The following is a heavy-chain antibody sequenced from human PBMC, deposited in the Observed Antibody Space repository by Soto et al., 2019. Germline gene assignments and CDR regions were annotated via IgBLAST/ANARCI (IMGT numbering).Heavy chain of an antibody. V-gene: IGHV1-69*01. CDR2: IIPIFGTA. Sequence: QVQLVQSGAEVKKPGSSVKVSCKASGGTFSSYAISWVRQAPGQGLEWMGGIIPIFGTANYAQKFQGRVTITADESTSTAYMELSSLRSEDTAVYYCAREVYYYDSSGYGDAFDIWGQGTMVTVSS. J-gene: IGHJ3*02. CDR1: GGTFSSYA. CDR3: AREVYYYDSSGYGDAFDI. D-gene: IGHD3-22*01.